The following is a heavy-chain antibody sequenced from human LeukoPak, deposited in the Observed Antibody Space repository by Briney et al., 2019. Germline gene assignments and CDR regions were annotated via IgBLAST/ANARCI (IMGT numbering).Heavy chain of an antibody. CDR2: IYPGDSDT. CDR1: GYIFTSLW. J-gene: IGHJ3*02. V-gene: IGHV5-51*01. Sequence: GESLQISCEASGYIFTSLWIGWVRQLPGRGLEWMGIIYPGDSDTRFSPSFQGQVTISADKSISTAYLQWNSLKASDTAMYYCARHLFSLVAAIEGAFDIWGQGTMVTVSS. CDR3: ARHLFSLVAAIEGAFDI. D-gene: IGHD5-12*01.